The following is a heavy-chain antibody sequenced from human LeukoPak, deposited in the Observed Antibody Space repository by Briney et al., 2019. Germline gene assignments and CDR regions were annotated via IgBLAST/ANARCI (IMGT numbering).Heavy chain of an antibody. V-gene: IGHV3-21*01. J-gene: IGHJ4*02. Sequence: GGSLRLSCAASGFTFSSYSMSWVRQAPGKGLEWVSSISSSSSYIYYADSVKGRFTISRDNAKNSLYLQMNSLRAEDTAVYYCARERGSRVDYWGQGTLVTVSS. CDR3: ARERGSRVDY. CDR2: ISSSSSYI. D-gene: IGHD3-10*01. CDR1: GFTFSSYS.